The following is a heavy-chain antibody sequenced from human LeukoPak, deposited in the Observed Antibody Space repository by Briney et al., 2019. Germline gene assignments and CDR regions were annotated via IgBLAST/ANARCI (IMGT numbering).Heavy chain of an antibody. CDR2: ISWNSGSI. D-gene: IGHD2-2*01. CDR3: AKAYCSSTSCYAHY. V-gene: IGHV3-9*01. CDR1: GFTFDDYA. Sequence: GRSLRLSCAASGFTFDDYAMHWVRQAPGKGLEWVSGISWNSGSIGYADSVKGRFTISRDNAKNSLYLQMNSLRAEDTTLYYCAKAYCSSTSCYAHYWGQGTLVTVSS. J-gene: IGHJ4*02.